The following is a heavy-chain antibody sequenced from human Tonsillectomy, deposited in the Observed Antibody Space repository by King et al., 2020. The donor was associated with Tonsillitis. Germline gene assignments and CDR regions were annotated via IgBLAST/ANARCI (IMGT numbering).Heavy chain of an antibody. V-gene: IGHV4-39*01. D-gene: IGHD3-10*02. CDR2: ISYTGST. CDR3: ARQTSPLYVAYAARNWVDP. Sequence: QLQESGPGLVKPSETLSLSCTVSTGSISDGGFSWGWIRQSPGKGLEWIGSISYTGSTYYTPSLESRVTISADSSKNQFSLRLSSVTAADTAVYYCARQTSPLYVAYAARNWVDPWGQGALVTVAA. CDR1: TGSISDGGFS. J-gene: IGHJ5*02.